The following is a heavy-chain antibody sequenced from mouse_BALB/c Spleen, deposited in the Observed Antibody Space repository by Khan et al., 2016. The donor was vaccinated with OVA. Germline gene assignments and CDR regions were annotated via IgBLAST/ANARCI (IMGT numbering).Heavy chain of an antibody. CDR1: GFSLTNYG. Sequence: VELVESGPGLVAPSQSLSITCTISGFSLTNYGVHWVRQPPGKGLEWLGVIWTDGSTTYNSALKSRLTITKDNSKSQGFLKMNSLQTDDTAIYFCARQPYYHYNVMDYWGQGTSVTVSS. J-gene: IGHJ4*01. CDR2: IWTDGST. CDR3: ARQPYYHYNVMDY. D-gene: IGHD2-4*01. V-gene: IGHV2-6-1*01.